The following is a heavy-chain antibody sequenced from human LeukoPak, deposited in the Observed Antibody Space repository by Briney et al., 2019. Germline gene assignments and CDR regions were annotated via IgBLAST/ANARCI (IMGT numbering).Heavy chain of an antibody. CDR3: ARSLYSYGALAY. Sequence: SETLSLTCTVSGGSISSYYWSWIRQPPGKGLEWIGYISYSGSTNYNPSLKSRVTISVDTSKNQFSLKLSSVTAADTAVYYCARSLYSYGALAYWGQGTLVTVSS. D-gene: IGHD5-18*01. V-gene: IGHV4-59*08. J-gene: IGHJ4*02. CDR1: GGSISSYY. CDR2: ISYSGST.